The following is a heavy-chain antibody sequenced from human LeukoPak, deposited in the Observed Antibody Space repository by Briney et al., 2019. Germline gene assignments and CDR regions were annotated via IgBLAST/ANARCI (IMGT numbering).Heavy chain of an antibody. CDR1: GYTFDTYD. CDR3: ARSRAAWKHYSYHYMDV. Sequence: AASVKVSCKASGYTFDTYDINWVRQAPGQGLEWMAWMNPKSGHTGYAQGFQDRVTLTRDNSVTTAFMELSSLRSDDTAVYFCARSRAAWKHYSYHYMDVWGKGTTVTVSS. D-gene: IGHD1-1*01. V-gene: IGHV1-8*03. CDR2: MNPKSGHT. J-gene: IGHJ6*03.